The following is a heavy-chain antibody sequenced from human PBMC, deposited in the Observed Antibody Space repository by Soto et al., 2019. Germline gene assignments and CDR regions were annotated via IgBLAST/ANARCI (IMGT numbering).Heavy chain of an antibody. V-gene: IGHV1-18*01. CDR1: GGTFSSYA. CDR2: IRVSNGDT. D-gene: IGHD2-21*02. Sequence: ASVKVSCKASGGTFSSYAISWVRQAPGQGIEWVGWIRVSNGDTHYAQNLQGRVTMTTEKSTGTAFMELRSLRSDDTAVYYCARDVGFSDFDVQYWGQGTQVTVSS. J-gene: IGHJ4*02. CDR3: ARDVGFSDFDVQY.